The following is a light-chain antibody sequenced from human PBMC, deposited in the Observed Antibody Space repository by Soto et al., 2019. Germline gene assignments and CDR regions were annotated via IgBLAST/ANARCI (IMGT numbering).Light chain of an antibody. V-gene: IGLV1-40*01. CDR1: SSNIGASYD. CDR3: QAYDSSLSGVV. CDR2: GNS. J-gene: IGLJ2*01. Sequence: QSVLTQPPAVSGAPGQRVTISCTGSSSNIGASYDVHWYQHLPETAPKLLIYGNSNRPSGVPDRFSGSKSGTSASLAITGLQAEDEADYYCQAYDSSLSGVVFGGGTKETVL.